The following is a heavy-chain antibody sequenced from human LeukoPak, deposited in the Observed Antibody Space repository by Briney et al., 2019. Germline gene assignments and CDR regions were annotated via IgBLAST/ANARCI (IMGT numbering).Heavy chain of an antibody. J-gene: IGHJ5*02. D-gene: IGHD6-25*01. CDR2: ITISGHTK. CDR3: ASAAPQADP. Sequence: PGGSLRLSCAASGFTFSSYWMSWVRQAPGKGLEWIADITISGHTKNYADSVKGRFTISRDNAGTSLYLQMNSLRVEDTDGYYCASAAPQADPWGPGTLVTVSS. V-gene: IGHV3-48*04. CDR1: GFTFSSYW.